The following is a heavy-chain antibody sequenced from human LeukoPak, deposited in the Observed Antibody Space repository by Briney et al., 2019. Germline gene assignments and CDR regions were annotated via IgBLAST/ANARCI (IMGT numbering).Heavy chain of an antibody. CDR3: ASLYDSSGYYLG. CDR2: ISYDGSNK. J-gene: IGHJ4*02. D-gene: IGHD3-22*01. Sequence: GGSLRLSCAASGFTFSSYAMHWVRQAPGKGLEWVAVISYDGSNKYYADSVKGRFTISRDNAKNSLYLQMNSLRAEDTAVYYCASLYDSSGYYLGWGQGTLVTVSS. V-gene: IGHV3-30-3*01. CDR1: GFTFSSYA.